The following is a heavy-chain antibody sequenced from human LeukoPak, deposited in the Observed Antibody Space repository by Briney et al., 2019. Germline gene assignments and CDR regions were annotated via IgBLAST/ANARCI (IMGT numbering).Heavy chain of an antibody. CDR1: GGTFSSYA. V-gene: IGHV1-69*04. CDR2: IIPILGIA. D-gene: IGHD6-13*01. Sequence: ASVKVSCKASGGTFSSYAISWVRQAPGQGLEWMGRIIPILGIANYTQKFQGRVTITADKSTSTAYMELSSLRSEDTAVYYCARDSSSWPREFDYWGQGTLVTVSS. CDR3: ARDSSSWPREFDY. J-gene: IGHJ4*02.